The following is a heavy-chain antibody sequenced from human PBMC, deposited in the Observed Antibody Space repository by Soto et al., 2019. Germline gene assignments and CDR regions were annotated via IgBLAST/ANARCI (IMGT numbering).Heavy chain of an antibody. V-gene: IGHV1-69*13. D-gene: IGHD4-17*01. CDR1: GGTFSSYA. CDR3: GYHRGDYFLLDY. CDR2: IIPIFGTA. Sequence: ASVKVSCKASGGTFSSYAISWVRQAPGQGLEWMGGIIPIFGTANYAQKFQGRVTITADESTSTAYMELSSLRSEDTAVYYCGYHRGDYFLLDYWGQGTLVTVSS. J-gene: IGHJ4*02.